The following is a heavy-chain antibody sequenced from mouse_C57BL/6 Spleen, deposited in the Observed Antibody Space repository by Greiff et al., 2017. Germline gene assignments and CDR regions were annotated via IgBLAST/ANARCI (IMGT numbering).Heavy chain of an antibody. D-gene: IGHD2-10*01. CDR3: ARAYYGNPGYFDV. V-gene: IGHV1-64*01. J-gene: IGHJ1*03. CDR2: IHPNSGST. Sequence: VQLKQPGAELVKPGASVKLSCKASGYTFTSYWMHWVKQRPGQGLEWIGMIHPNSGSTNYNEKFKSKATLTVDKSSSTAYMQLSSLTSEDSAVYYCARAYYGNPGYFDVWGTGTTVTVSS. CDR1: GYTFTSYW.